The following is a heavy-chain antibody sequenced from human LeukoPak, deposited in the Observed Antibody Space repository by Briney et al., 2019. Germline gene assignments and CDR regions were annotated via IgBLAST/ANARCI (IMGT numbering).Heavy chain of an antibody. V-gene: IGHV1-69*04. D-gene: IGHD2-15*01. CDR1: GGAFNNYA. Sequence: SVKVSCKASGGAFNNYAISWVRQAPGQGLEWMGRIIPILGLSNYAQNFQGRVTITADKSTTTAYLELSSLRSDDTAVYYCARHPFATPFDYWGPGTLVTVSS. CDR2: IIPILGLS. CDR3: ARHPFATPFDY. J-gene: IGHJ4*02.